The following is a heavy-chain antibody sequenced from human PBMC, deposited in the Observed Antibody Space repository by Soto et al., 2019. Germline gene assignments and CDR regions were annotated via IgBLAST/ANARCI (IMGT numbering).Heavy chain of an antibody. J-gene: IGHJ5*02. Sequence: QVQLQQWGAGLLKPSETLSLTCAVHSGSFSSYYCTWTRQPPGKGLEWIGEIHPSGDTDYNPSLSTRVHISLDPSQRPFSLRLTSVTAADTAVDFCSRGGDPHNGGRTWGPGTLVTVSS. CDR2: IHPSGDT. D-gene: IGHD1-1*01. V-gene: IGHV4-34*02. CDR3: SRGGDPHNGGRT. CDR1: SGSFSSYY.